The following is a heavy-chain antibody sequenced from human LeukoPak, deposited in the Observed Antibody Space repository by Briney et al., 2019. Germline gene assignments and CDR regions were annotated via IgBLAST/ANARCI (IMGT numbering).Heavy chain of an antibody. CDR2: ISSSSSTI. Sequence: GGSLRLSCAASGFTFSSYSMNWVRQAPGKGLEWVSYISSSSSTIYYADSVKGRFTISRDNAKNSLYLQMNSLRAEDTAVYYCARDPGIAAAGEIDYWGQGTLVTVSS. J-gene: IGHJ4*02. CDR1: GFTFSSYS. CDR3: ARDPGIAAAGEIDY. V-gene: IGHV3-48*04. D-gene: IGHD6-13*01.